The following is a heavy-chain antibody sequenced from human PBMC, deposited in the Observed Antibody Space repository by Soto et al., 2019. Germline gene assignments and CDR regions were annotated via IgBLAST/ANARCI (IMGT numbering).Heavy chain of an antibody. D-gene: IGHD2-15*01. CDR2: INSDGSGT. CDR3: AKDTAYAIDV. CDR1: GFDFSNSW. Sequence: EVQLVESGGGLVQPGGSLRLSCAASGFDFSNSWIHWVRQGPGKGLVWVSHINSDGSGTTYADSVKGRFTISRDNAKNTVYLQMNSPRAEDTAVYYCAKDTAYAIDVWGQGTTVTVSS. V-gene: IGHV3-74*01. J-gene: IGHJ6*02.